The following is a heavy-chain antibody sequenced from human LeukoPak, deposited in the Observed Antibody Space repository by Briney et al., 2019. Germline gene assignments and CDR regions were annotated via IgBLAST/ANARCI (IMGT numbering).Heavy chain of an antibody. Sequence: GGSLRLSCAASGFTVSSNYMSWVRQAPGKGLEWVSVIYSGGSTYYADSVKGRFTISRDNAKNSLYLQMNSLRAEDTAVYYCARDLGVFFDYWGQGTLVTVSS. CDR2: IYSGGST. D-gene: IGHD3-16*01. V-gene: IGHV3-53*01. CDR1: GFTVSSNY. CDR3: ARDLGVFFDY. J-gene: IGHJ4*02.